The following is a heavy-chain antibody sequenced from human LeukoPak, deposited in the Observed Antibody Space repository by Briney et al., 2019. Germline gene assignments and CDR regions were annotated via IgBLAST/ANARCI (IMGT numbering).Heavy chain of an antibody. CDR1: GFTFSSYW. CDR3: TRDDGAGPHY. J-gene: IGHJ4*02. Sequence: GGSLRLSYAASGFTFSSYWMSWVRQAPGKGLEWVANIKVDGGETHYVDSVKGRFTISRDNARSSLYLQMNSLRADDTAVYYCTRDDGAGPHYWGQGTLVTVSS. V-gene: IGHV3-7*01. D-gene: IGHD3-10*01. CDR2: IKVDGGET.